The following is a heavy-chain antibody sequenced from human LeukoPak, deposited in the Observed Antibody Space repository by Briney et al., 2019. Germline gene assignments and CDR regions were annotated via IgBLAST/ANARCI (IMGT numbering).Heavy chain of an antibody. CDR3: ARDRGRGSGYDSAEFDY. V-gene: IGHV4-31*03. Sequence: SETLSLTRTVSGGSISSGGYYWSWIRQHPGKGLEWIGYIYYSGSTYYNPSLKSRVTISVDTPKNQFSLKLSSVTAADTAVYYCARDRGRGSGYDSAEFDYWGQGTLVTVSS. J-gene: IGHJ4*02. CDR1: GGSISSGGYY. CDR2: IYYSGST. D-gene: IGHD5-12*01.